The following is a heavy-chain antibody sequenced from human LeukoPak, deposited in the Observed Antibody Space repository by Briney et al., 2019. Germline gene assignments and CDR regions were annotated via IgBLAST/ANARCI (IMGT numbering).Heavy chain of an antibody. CDR1: GSTFSSYS. Sequence: GGSLRLSCAASGSTFSSYSMNWVRQAPGKGLEWVSSISSSSSYIYYADSVKGRFTISRGNAKNSLYLQMNSLRAEDTAVYYCARDQRTRWVPRGFDPWGQGTLVTVSS. CDR3: ARDQRTRWVPRGFDP. J-gene: IGHJ5*02. V-gene: IGHV3-21*01. CDR2: ISSSSSYI. D-gene: IGHD4-23*01.